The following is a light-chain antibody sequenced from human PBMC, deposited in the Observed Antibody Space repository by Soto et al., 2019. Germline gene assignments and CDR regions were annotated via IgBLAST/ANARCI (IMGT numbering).Light chain of an antibody. CDR2: GAS. J-gene: IGKJ5*01. V-gene: IGKV3-20*01. CDR3: RQYRTSPIT. CDR1: QSVTSSF. Sequence: EIVLTQSPGTLSLSPGERATLSCRASQSVTSSFLAWFQQKPGQAPRLLIYGASSRATGIPDRFSGSGSGTDFTLTISRLEPEDVSVYYCRQYRTSPITFGQGTRLEIK.